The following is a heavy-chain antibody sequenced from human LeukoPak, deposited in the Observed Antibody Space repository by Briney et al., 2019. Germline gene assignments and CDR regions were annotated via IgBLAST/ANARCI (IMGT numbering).Heavy chain of an antibody. V-gene: IGHV1-69*13. CDR3: ASQKTTVTTTYYFDY. J-gene: IGHJ4*02. CDR1: GYTFTSYY. D-gene: IGHD4-17*01. Sequence: ASVKVSCKASGYTFTSYYMHWVRQAPGQGLEWMGGIIPIFGTANYAQKFQGRVTITADESTSTAYMELSSLRSEDTAVYYCASQKTTVTTTYYFDYWGQGTLVTVSS. CDR2: IIPIFGTA.